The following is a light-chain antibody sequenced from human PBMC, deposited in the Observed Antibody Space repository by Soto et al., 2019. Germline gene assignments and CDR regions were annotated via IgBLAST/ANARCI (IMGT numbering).Light chain of an antibody. CDR3: QVWDSSAV. V-gene: IGLV3-9*01. J-gene: IGLJ1*01. CDR1: KIGSKN. Sequence: SYELTQPLSVSVALGQTARITCGGNKIGSKNVQWYQQKPGQAPVLVIYRDFNRPSGIPERFSGSNSGNTATLTISRAQAGDAADYYCQVWDSSAVFGTGTKVTVL. CDR2: RDF.